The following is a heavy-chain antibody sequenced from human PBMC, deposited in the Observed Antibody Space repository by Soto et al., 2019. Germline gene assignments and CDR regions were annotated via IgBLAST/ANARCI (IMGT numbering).Heavy chain of an antibody. V-gene: IGHV4-30-2*01. J-gene: IGHJ5*02. CDR1: GGSISSGGYS. CDR3: ARVPAS. Sequence: QLQLQESGSGLVKPSQTLSLTCAVSGGSISSGGYSWSWIRQPPGKGLEWIGYMYHGGRTSYNPSPXSXXTISINSTKTPLSLKLSSVTAAGTAGYYCARVPASWGRGILVTVSS. D-gene: IGHD2-2*01. CDR2: MYHGGRT.